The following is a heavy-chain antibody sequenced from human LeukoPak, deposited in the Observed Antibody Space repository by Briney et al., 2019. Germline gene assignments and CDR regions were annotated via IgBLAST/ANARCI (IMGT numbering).Heavy chain of an antibody. J-gene: IGHJ4*02. CDR2: INPAGGST. Sequence: ASVKVSCKASGYNFTSYYMNWVRQAPGQGLEWVGLINPAGGSTTYAQKFQGRLTMTRDTSTSTVYMELSSLRSEDTAVYYFARDLHVSVWSGAFDYWGQGTLVTVSA. CDR3: ARDLHVSVWSGAFDY. V-gene: IGHV1-46*01. CDR1: GYNFTSYY. D-gene: IGHD3-10*01.